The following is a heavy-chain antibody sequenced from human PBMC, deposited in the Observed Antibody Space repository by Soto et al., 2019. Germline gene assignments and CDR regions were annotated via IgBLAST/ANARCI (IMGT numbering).Heavy chain of an antibody. V-gene: IGHV1-18*04. J-gene: IGHJ1*01. D-gene: IGHD4-17*01. CDR3: AMDYGDRPEYFKH. Sequence: QVQLVQSGPDLKRPGASMKFSCNASGYTFTSYGISWVRQAPGQGLEWMAWISPLKGRTQYSQKAQGRVTLSTDTSSNTAYMEMTTLRVDDTAVYYCAMDYGDRPEYFKHWGQGTLVNVS. CDR2: ISPLKGRT. CDR1: GYTFTSYG.